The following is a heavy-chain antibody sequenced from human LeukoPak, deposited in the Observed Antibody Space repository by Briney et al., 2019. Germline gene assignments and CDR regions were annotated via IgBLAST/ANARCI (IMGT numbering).Heavy chain of an antibody. CDR1: GFSFSTYW. D-gene: IGHD5-24*01. V-gene: IGHV3-7*01. CDR3: ARDLAASAGEGYSDY. J-gene: IGHJ4*02. CDR2: IKQDGSEK. Sequence: GGSLRLSCTASGFSFSTYWMNWVRQAPGKGLEWVANIKQDGSEKEYVDSVKGRFTISRDNAKNSLYLQMNSLRAEDTAVYYCARDLAASAGEGYSDYWGQGTLVTVSS.